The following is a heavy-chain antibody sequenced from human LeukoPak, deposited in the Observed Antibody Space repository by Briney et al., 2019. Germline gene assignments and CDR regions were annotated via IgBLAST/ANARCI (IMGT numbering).Heavy chain of an antibody. V-gene: IGHV1-18*01. CDR2: ISAHNGNT. CDR1: GYTFTSYG. J-gene: IGHJ4*02. CDR3: ARRVPRGYGGYDIDY. Sequence: ASVKVSCKASGYTFTSYGISRVRQAPGQGLEWMGWISAHNGNTNYAQMLQDRVTMTRDTSTSTAYMDLRNLRSDDTAVYYCARRVPRGYGGYDIDYWGQGTLVTVSS. D-gene: IGHD5-12*01.